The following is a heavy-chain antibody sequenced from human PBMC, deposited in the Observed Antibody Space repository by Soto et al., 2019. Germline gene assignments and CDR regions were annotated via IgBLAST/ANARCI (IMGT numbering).Heavy chain of an antibody. V-gene: IGHV1-18*01. CDR1: GYTFTSYG. J-gene: IGHJ4*02. D-gene: IGHD4-17*01. CDR3: ARSPTVTTLYLFFDY. CDR2: ISAYNGNT. Sequence: ASVKVSCKASGYTFTSYGISWVRQAPGQGLEWMGWISAYNGNTNYAQKLQGRVTMTTDTSTSTAYMELRSLRSDDTAVYYCARSPTVTTLYLFFDYWGQGTPVTVSS.